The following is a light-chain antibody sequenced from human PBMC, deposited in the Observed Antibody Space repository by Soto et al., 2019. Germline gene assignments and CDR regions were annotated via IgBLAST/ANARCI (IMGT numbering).Light chain of an antibody. CDR3: AAWDDSLNARGV. CDR2: NDN. CDR1: RSNIGSNA. V-gene: IGLV1-44*01. J-gene: IGLJ3*02. Sequence: QLVLTQPPSASGTPGQRVTISCSGSRSNIGSNAVSWYQQLPGTAPKLLIYNDNQRPSGVPDRFSASKSGTSASLAISGLQSEDEAEYYCAAWDDSLNARGVFGGGTTLTVL.